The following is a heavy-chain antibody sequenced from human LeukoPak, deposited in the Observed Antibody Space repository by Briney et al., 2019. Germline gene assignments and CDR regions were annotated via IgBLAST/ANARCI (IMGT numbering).Heavy chain of an antibody. CDR3: ARSDSSGWYDY. J-gene: IGHJ4*02. D-gene: IGHD6-19*01. Sequence: QPGRSLRLSCAASGFTFSSYVMHWVRQAPGKGLEWVAVISYDGSNKYYADSVKGRFTISRDNSKNTLYLQMNSLRAEDTAVYYCARSDSSGWYDYWGQGTLVTVSS. CDR1: GFTFSSYV. CDR2: ISYDGSNK. V-gene: IGHV3-30*04.